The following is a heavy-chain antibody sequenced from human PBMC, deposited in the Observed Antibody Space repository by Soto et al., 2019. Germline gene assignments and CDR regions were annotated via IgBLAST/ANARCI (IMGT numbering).Heavy chain of an antibody. Sequence: QVQLVQSGAEVKKPGSSLKVSCETSGDTSTIYTITWVRQAPGQGLQWMGRIVPTLRLTNYAQEFEARLTTPADTSTITANLELSSLTSEDAAVYYCATEKYGAGRVGVYDWGQGTTVTVSS. CDR1: GDTSTIYT. V-gene: IGHV1-69*08. CDR3: ATEKYGAGRVGVYD. D-gene: IGHD2-8*01. CDR2: IVPTLRLT. J-gene: IGHJ4*02.